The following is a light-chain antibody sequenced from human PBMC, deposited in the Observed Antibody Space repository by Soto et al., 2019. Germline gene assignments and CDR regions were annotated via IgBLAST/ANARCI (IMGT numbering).Light chain of an antibody. CDR2: DVS. V-gene: IGLV2-11*01. Sequence: QSALTQPRSVSGSPGQSVTISCTGTSSDVAIYNYISWYQQHPGEAPKLMIHDVSERPSGVPDRFSGSKSGNTASLTISGLQAEDEADYYCCSFVGSPVVFGGGTKVTVL. CDR1: SSDVAIYNY. CDR3: CSFVGSPVV. J-gene: IGLJ2*01.